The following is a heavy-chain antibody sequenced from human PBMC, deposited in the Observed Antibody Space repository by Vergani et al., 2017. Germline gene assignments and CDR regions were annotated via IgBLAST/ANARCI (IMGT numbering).Heavy chain of an antibody. CDR3: ASPSYSSSWYRAFDI. V-gene: IGHV3-23*03. CDR2: IYSGGST. J-gene: IGHJ3*02. CDR1: GFTFSSYA. D-gene: IGHD6-13*01. Sequence: EVQLLESGGGLVQPGGSLRLSCAASGFTFSSYAMSWVRQAPGKGLEWVSVIYSGGSTYYADSVKGRFTISRHNSKNTLYLQMNSLRAEDTAVYYCASPSYSSSWYRAFDIWGQGTMVTVSS.